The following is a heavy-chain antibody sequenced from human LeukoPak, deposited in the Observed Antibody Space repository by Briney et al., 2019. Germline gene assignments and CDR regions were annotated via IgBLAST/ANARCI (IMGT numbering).Heavy chain of an antibody. J-gene: IGHJ6*02. CDR1: GFTFSNYN. Sequence: GGSLRLSCAASGFTFSNYNMNWFRQAPGKGLEWVSSISSSGLSVFSADSVKGRFTISRDSAKTSLYLQMNSLRAEDTAVYYCVRRYDSSGFSIDYYYAMDVWGQGTTVTVSS. V-gene: IGHV3-21*01. CDR2: ISSSGLSV. CDR3: VRRYDSSGFSIDYYYAMDV. D-gene: IGHD3-22*01.